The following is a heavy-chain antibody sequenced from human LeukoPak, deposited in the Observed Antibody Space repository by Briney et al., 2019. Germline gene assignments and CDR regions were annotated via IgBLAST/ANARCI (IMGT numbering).Heavy chain of an antibody. D-gene: IGHD6-13*01. Sequence: GASLKISCKGSGYSFTSYWIGWVRQMPGKGLEWMGIIYPGDSDTRYSPSFQGQVTISADKSISTAYLQWSSLKASDTAMYYCASSSSSWSMDYYYYYVDVWGKGTTVTVSS. CDR3: ASSSSSWSMDYYYYYVDV. J-gene: IGHJ6*03. CDR2: IYPGDSDT. V-gene: IGHV5-51*01. CDR1: GYSFTSYW.